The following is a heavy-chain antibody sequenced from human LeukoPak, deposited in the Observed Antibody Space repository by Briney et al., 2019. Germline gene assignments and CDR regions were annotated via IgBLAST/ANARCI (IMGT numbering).Heavy chain of an antibody. CDR3: ARGLRYYGSGSYTHFDY. V-gene: IGHV4-30-2*01. CDR1: GGSITNGAYS. CDR2: IYQSGST. Sequence: PSQTLSLTCAVSGGSITNGAYSWSWIRQPPGKGLERIGYIYQSGSTYYNPSLKSRVTISLDRSKNQFSLKVTSVTAADTAVYYCARGLRYYGSGSYTHFDYWGQGSLVTVSS. J-gene: IGHJ4*02. D-gene: IGHD3-10*01.